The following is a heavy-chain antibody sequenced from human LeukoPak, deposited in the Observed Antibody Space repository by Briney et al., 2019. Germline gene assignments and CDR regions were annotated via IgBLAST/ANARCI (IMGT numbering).Heavy chain of an antibody. CDR1: GDSISSSTYY. D-gene: IGHD6-19*01. V-gene: IGHV4-39*01. CDR3: ARTQWLVRNWFDP. Sequence: PSETLSLTCTVSGDSISSSTYYWGWIRQPPGKGLEWIGTIYYSSGSTYYNPSLKSRVTISVDTSKNQFSLKLSSVTAADTAVYYCARTQWLVRNWFDPWGQGTLVTVSS. CDR2: IYYSSGST. J-gene: IGHJ5*02.